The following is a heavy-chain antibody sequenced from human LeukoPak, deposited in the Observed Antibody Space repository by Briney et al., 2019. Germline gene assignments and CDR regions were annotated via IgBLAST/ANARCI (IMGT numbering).Heavy chain of an antibody. CDR2: IYYSGST. J-gene: IGHJ5*02. V-gene: IGHV4-59*01. CDR1: GGSISSYY. D-gene: IGHD6-13*01. Sequence: SETLSLTCTVSGGSISSYYWSWIRQPPGKGLEWIGYIYYSGSTNYNPSLKSRVTISVDTSKNQFSLKLSSVTAADTAVYYCARETAAGTGMFDPWGQGTLVTVSS. CDR3: ARETAAGTGMFDP.